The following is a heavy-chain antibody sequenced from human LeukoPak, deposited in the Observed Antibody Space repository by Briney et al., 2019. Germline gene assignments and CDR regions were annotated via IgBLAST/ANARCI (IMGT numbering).Heavy chain of an antibody. D-gene: IGHD1-26*01. J-gene: IGHJ4*02. Sequence: GGSLRLSCAASGFTFSSYALIWVRQAPGKGLEWVAGITGSGGSTQYADSVKGRFTISRDNSKNTLYLQMSSLRAEDTAVYFCASPRSSFFDYWGQGTLVTVSS. V-gene: IGHV3-23*01. CDR1: GFTFSSYA. CDR3: ASPRSSFFDY. CDR2: ITGSGGST.